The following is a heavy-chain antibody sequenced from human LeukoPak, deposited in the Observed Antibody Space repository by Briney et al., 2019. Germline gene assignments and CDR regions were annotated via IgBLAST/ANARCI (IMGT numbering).Heavy chain of an antibody. CDR3: AKDGSTWIQLWYLWGAFDI. CDR1: GFTFSSYA. CDR2: ISGSGGST. J-gene: IGHJ3*02. V-gene: IGHV3-23*01. Sequence: GGSLRLSCAASGFTFSSYAMSWVRQAPGKGLEWVSAISGSGGSTYYADSVKGRFTISRDNSKNTLYLQMNSLRAEDTAVYYCAKDGSTWIQLWYLWGAFDIWGQGTMVTVSS. D-gene: IGHD5-18*01.